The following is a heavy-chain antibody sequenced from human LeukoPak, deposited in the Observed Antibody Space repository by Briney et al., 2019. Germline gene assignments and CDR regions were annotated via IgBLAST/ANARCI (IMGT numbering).Heavy chain of an antibody. Sequence: PSETLSLTCTVSGGSISSYYWSWIRQPAGKGLEWIGRIYTSGSTDYNPSLKSPVTISLDMSKNQFSLKLNSATAADTAVYYCVRGDYERSGYYHPFDCWGQGTLVTVSS. V-gene: IGHV4-4*07. CDR1: GGSISSYY. CDR3: VRGDYERSGYYHPFDC. J-gene: IGHJ4*02. CDR2: IYTSGST. D-gene: IGHD3-22*01.